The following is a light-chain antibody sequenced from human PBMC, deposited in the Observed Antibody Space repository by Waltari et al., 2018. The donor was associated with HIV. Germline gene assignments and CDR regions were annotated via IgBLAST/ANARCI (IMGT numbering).Light chain of an antibody. Sequence: QSALTQPASVSGSPGQSITISCTGTSSDVGAYHFVSWYQQHPGKAPKLIIYDVTKRPSGVSNRFSGSKSANTASLTISGLQAEDEADYYCCSYAGSSTYVFGSGTKVTVL. CDR2: DVT. J-gene: IGLJ1*01. V-gene: IGLV2-23*02. CDR3: CSYAGSSTYV. CDR1: SSDVGAYHF.